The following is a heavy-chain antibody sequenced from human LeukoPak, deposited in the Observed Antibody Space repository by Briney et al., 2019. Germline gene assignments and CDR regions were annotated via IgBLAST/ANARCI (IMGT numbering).Heavy chain of an antibody. Sequence: GGSLRLSCAASGFTFSSYRMNWVRQAPGKGLEWVSSISTSSSYIYYADSVKGRFTISRDNAKNSLYLQMNSLRAEDTAVYYCAAGIAATAPFDYWGQGTLVTVSS. CDR3: AAGIAATAPFDY. D-gene: IGHD6-13*01. CDR2: ISTSSSYI. J-gene: IGHJ4*02. CDR1: GFTFSSYR. V-gene: IGHV3-21*01.